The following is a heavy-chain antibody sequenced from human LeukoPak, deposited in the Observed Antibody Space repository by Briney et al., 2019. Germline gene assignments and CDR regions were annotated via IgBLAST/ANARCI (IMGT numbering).Heavy chain of an antibody. CDR3: ARHDSSGLDY. D-gene: IGHD6-19*01. CDR2: IHYSGST. CDR1: GGSISSSSFY. Sequence: PSETLSLTCTVSGGSISSSSFYWAWIRQPPGKGLEWVGNIHYSGSTYYHPSLKSRVTISVDTSKNQFSLKLSSVTAADTAVYYCARHDSSGLDYWGQGTLVTVSS. V-gene: IGHV4-39*01. J-gene: IGHJ4*02.